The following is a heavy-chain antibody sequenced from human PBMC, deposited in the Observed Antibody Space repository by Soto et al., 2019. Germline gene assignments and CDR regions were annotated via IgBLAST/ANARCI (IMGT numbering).Heavy chain of an antibody. V-gene: IGHV1-69*06. Sequence: QVQLVQSGAEVKQPGSSVKVSCKASGGTFSSYAISWVRQAHGQGLEWMGGIIPIFGTANYAQKFQGRVTITADKSTSTAYMELSSLRSEETAVYYCASTYYYDSSGYYYVGDYWGQGTLVTVSS. CDR3: ASTYYYDSSGYYYVGDY. D-gene: IGHD3-22*01. CDR1: GGTFSSYA. J-gene: IGHJ4*02. CDR2: IIPIFGTA.